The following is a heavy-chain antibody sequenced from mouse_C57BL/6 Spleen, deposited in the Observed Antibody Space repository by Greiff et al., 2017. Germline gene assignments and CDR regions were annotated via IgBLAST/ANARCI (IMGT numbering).Heavy chain of an antibody. J-gene: IGHJ4*01. V-gene: IGHV1-81*01. D-gene: IGHD2-5*01. Sequence: QVQLQQSGAELARPGASVKLSCKASGYTFTSYGISWVKQRTAPGLELIWETYPRSGNTYYNEKFMGKATLTADKSSSTAYMELRSLTSEDSAVYFCARSNSNYREAMDYWGQGTSVTVSS. CDR1: GYTFTSYG. CDR2: TYPRSGNT. CDR3: ARSNSNYREAMDY.